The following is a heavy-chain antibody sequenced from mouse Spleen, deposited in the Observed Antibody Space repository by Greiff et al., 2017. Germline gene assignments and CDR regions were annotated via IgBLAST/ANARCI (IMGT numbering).Heavy chain of an antibody. CDR2: IWRGGST. Sequence: VKLMESGPGLVQPSQSLSITCTVSGFSLTSYGVHWVRQSPGKGLEWLGVIWRGGSTDYNAAFMSRLSITKDNSKSQVFFKMNSLQADDTAIYYCAKRNYGSSLYAMDYWGQGTSVTVSS. CDR3: AKRNYGSSLYAMDY. CDR1: GFSLTSYG. D-gene: IGHD1-1*01. V-gene: IGHV2-5*01. J-gene: IGHJ4*01.